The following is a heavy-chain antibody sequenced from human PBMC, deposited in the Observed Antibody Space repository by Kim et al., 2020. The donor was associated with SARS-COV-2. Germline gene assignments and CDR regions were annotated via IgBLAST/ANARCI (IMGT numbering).Heavy chain of an antibody. D-gene: IGHD4-4*01. V-gene: IGHV1-18*01. CDR3: ARDWDYSTDCFDP. J-gene: IGHJ5*02. Sequence: NYAQKFQGRVTVTTDTSTSTAYMELRNLRSYDTAIYYCARDWDYSTDCFDPWGQGTLVTVSS.